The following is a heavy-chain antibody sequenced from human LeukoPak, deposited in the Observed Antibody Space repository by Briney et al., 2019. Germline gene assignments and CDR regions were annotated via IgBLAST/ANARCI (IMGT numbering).Heavy chain of an antibody. D-gene: IGHD3-10*01. CDR2: ISWNSGSI. Sequence: PGGSLRLSCAASGFTFDDYAMHWVRQAPGKGLEWVSGISWNSGSIGYADSVKGRFTIPRDNAKNSLYLQMNSLRAEDTALYYCAKDLGRFGELSYYFDYWGQGTLVTVSS. CDR3: AKDLGRFGELSYYFDY. J-gene: IGHJ4*02. V-gene: IGHV3-9*01. CDR1: GFTFDDYA.